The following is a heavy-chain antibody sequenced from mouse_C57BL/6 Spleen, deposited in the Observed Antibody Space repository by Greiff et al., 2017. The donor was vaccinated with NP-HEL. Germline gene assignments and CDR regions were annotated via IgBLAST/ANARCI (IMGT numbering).Heavy chain of an antibody. CDR2: IWSGGST. J-gene: IGHJ1*03. CDR1: GFSLTSYG. Sequence: QVQLKQSGPGLVQPSQSLSITCTVSGFSLTSYGVHWVRQSPGKGLEWLGVIWSGGSTDYNAAFISRLSISKDNSKSQVFFKMNSLQADDTAIYYCASTPYDYDGWYFDVWGTGTTVTVSS. D-gene: IGHD2-4*01. CDR3: ASTPYDYDGWYFDV. V-gene: IGHV2-2*01.